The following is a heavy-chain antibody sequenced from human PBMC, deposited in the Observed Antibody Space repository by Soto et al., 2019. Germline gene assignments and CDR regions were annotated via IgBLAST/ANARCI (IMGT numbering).Heavy chain of an antibody. J-gene: IGHJ4*02. CDR2: IYYSGDT. D-gene: IGHD6-13*01. CDR1: GGSISSRNYY. CDR3: ASLQVPGNFDY. Sequence: TSETLSLTCTVSGGSISSRNYYWAWVRQPPGKGLEWIANIYYSGDTYSRPSLRSRLTVSVDTSKNQFSLKLTSLTAADTAMYYCASLQVPGNFDYWGPGTLVTVS. V-gene: IGHV4-39*01.